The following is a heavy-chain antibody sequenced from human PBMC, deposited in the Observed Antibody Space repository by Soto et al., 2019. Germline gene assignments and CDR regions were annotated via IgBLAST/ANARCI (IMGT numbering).Heavy chain of an antibody. CDR3: ARDPHMITFGGAPLEFDP. CDR1: GYTFTSYA. V-gene: IGHV1-3*01. Sequence: GASVKVSCKASGYTFTSYAMHWVRQAPGQRLEWMGWINAGNGNTKYSQKFQGRVTITRDTSASTAYMELSSLRSEDTAVYYCARDPHMITFGGAPLEFDPWGQGTLVTVSS. D-gene: IGHD3-16*01. CDR2: INAGNGNT. J-gene: IGHJ5*02.